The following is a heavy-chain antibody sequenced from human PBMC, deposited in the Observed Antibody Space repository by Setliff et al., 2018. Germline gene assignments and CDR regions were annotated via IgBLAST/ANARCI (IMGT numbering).Heavy chain of an antibody. CDR2: IYPGDSDT. Sequence: PGESLKISCKASGYIFTNYWIGWVRQMPGKGLEWMGVIYPGDSDTRYSPSFQGQVTISADKSINTAYLQWSSRKASDTAIYYCTRHEDRNKCTSSSCYRENDAFDVWGQGAMVTVS. J-gene: IGHJ3*01. CDR3: TRHEDRNKCTSSSCYRENDAFDV. D-gene: IGHD2-2*01. V-gene: IGHV5-51*01. CDR1: GYIFTNYW.